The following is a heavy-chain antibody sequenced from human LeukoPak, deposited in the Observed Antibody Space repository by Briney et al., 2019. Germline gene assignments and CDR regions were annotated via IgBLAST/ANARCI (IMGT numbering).Heavy chain of an antibody. D-gene: IGHD2-8*01. Sequence: GGSLRLSCAASGFIFNTYAINWVRQAPGKGLEWVPAVSGGGDYIYYAHSVKGRFSLSRDNSKNTLYLQMNSLSADDTAVYYCARKALGYCTNGVCYFDNWGQGTLVTVSS. CDR2: VSGGGDYI. J-gene: IGHJ4*02. CDR3: ARKALGYCTNGVCYFDN. V-gene: IGHV3-23*01. CDR1: GFIFNTYA.